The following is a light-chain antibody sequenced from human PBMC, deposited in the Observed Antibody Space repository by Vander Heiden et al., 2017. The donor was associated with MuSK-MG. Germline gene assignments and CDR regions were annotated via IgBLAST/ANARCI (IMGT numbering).Light chain of an antibody. CDR1: QSVLYSPSNKNY. CDR3: QQEYSTPIT. V-gene: IGKV4-1*01. J-gene: IGKJ4*01. CDR2: WAS. Sequence: DIVMTQSPDSLAVSLGERATINCKSSQSVLYSPSNKNYLAWYQQKPGQPPKLLIYWASTRESGVPDRFSGSGSGTDFTLTISSLRAEDVAVYYCQQEYSTPITFGGGTKVEIK.